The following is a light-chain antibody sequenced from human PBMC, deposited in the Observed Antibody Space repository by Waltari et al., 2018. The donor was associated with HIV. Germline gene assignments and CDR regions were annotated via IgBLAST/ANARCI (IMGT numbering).Light chain of an antibody. Sequence: DIQMTQSPSSLSASLGDTVTITCRASQSISEYLNWYQQTPGNAPKLLIYVASSLQIGVPSRFSGSGSGTDFTLTISNLQPEDFATYFCQQSYSTPLTFGAGTKVEIK. J-gene: IGKJ4*01. CDR2: VAS. CDR3: QQSYSTPLT. V-gene: IGKV1-39*01. CDR1: QSISEY.